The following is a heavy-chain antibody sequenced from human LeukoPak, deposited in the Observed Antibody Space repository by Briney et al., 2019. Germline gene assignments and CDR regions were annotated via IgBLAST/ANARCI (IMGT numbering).Heavy chain of an antibody. D-gene: IGHD2-15*01. Sequence: GGSLRLSCAASGFTFNNYAINWVRQAPGKGLEWVANIKQDGSEKYYVDSVKGRFTISRDNAKNSLYLQMNSLRAEDTAVYYCARRYFDYWGQGTLVTVSS. CDR1: GFTFNNYA. J-gene: IGHJ4*02. V-gene: IGHV3-7*01. CDR2: IKQDGSEK. CDR3: ARRYFDY.